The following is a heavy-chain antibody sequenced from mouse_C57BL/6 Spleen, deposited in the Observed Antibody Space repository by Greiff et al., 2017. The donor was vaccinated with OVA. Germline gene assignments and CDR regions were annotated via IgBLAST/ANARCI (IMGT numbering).Heavy chain of an antibody. J-gene: IGHJ2*01. V-gene: IGHV5-4*01. CDR2: ISDGGSYT. Sequence: EVNVVESGGGLVKPGGSLKLSCAASGFTFSSYAMSWVRQTPEKRLEWVATISDGGSYTYYPDNVKGRFTISRDNAKNNLYLQMSHLKSEDTAMYYCARDEGYDYFDYWGQGTTLTVSS. CDR3: ARDEGYDYFDY. CDR1: GFTFSSYA. D-gene: IGHD2-3*01.